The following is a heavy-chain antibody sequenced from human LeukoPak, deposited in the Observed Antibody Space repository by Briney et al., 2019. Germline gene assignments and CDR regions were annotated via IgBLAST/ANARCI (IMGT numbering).Heavy chain of an antibody. D-gene: IGHD3-22*01. CDR1: GYTFSSYY. Sequence: ASVKVSCTASGYTFSSYYMHWVRQAPGQGLEWMGIINPSGGSTSYAQKFQGRITMTRDTSTSTVYMELSSLRSEDTAVYYCARADSGGDSSGYKWFDPWGQGTLVTVSS. CDR3: ARADSGGDSSGYKWFDP. J-gene: IGHJ5*02. V-gene: IGHV1-46*01. CDR2: INPSGGST.